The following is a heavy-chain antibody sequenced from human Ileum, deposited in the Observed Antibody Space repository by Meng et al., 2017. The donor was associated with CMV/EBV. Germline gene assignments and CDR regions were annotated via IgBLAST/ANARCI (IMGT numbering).Heavy chain of an antibody. CDR3: ARDLGYYDSSGYPYYFDY. Sequence: GESLKISCAASGFALSDYYMIWIRQAPGRGLECILYIGNGYSGSAIYYADSVKGRFTISRDNAENSLYLQMNSLRAEDTAVYYCARDLGYYDSSGYPYYFDYWGQGTLVTVSS. CDR1: GFALSDYY. CDR2: IGNGYSGSAI. V-gene: IGHV3-11*01. D-gene: IGHD3-22*01. J-gene: IGHJ4*02.